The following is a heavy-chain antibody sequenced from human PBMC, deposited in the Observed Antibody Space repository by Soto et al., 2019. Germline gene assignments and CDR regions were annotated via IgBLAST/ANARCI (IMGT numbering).Heavy chain of an antibody. CDR2: ISSSGGSGGST. J-gene: IGHJ6*02. CDR1: GFIFSSYA. V-gene: IGHV3-23*01. Sequence: EVQLLESGGGLVQPGGSLRLSCAASGFIFSSYAMNWVRQAPGKGLEWVPDISSSGGSGGSTHYADSVKGRFTISRDNSKNTLYLQMNGLRAEDRAVYYCAKDWRMDVWGQGTTVTVSS. CDR3: AKDWRMDV.